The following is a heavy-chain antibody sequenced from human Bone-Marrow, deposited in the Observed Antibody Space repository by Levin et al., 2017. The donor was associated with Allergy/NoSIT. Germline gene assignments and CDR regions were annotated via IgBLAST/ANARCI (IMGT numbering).Heavy chain of an antibody. D-gene: IGHD4-17*01. V-gene: IGHV3-74*01. Sequence: GESLKISCAASGFSFSSYWMHWVRQIPGKGLMWVSRINGDGTTINYEDSVKGRFTISRDNAKNTLDLQMNSLGPEDTAVYYCATLYGDRAGPDYWGQGTLVTVSS. J-gene: IGHJ4*02. CDR2: INGDGTTI. CDR1: GFSFSSYW. CDR3: ATLYGDRAGPDY.